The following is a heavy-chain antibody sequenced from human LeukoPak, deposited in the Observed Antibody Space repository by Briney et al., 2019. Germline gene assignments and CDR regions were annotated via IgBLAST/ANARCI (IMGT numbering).Heavy chain of an antibody. CDR2: ISAHNGNT. CDR1: GYTFTSYG. CDR3: ARGGADIAAAGKEDNWFDP. Sequence: ASVKVSCKASGYTFTSYGISWVRQAPGQGLEWMGWISAHNGNTNYAQKLQGRVTMTTDTSTSTAYMELRSLRSDDTAVYYCARGGADIAAAGKEDNWFDPWGQGTLVTVSS. D-gene: IGHD6-13*01. J-gene: IGHJ5*02. V-gene: IGHV1-18*01.